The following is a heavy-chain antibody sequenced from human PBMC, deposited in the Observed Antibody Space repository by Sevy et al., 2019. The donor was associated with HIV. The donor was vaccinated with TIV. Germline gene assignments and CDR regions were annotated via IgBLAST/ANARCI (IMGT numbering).Heavy chain of an antibody. J-gene: IGHJ4*02. CDR2: IKQDGTDK. V-gene: IGHV3-7*01. CDR3: ARALADWGSFHYSS. Sequence: GGSLRLSCAASGFTFATYWMTWVRQAPGKGLEWVAYIKQDGTDKYYVDSVRGRFTISGDNAKNSRYLHMSGLRVEDTAVYYCARALADWGSFHYSSWGRGTLVTVSS. D-gene: IGHD3-16*02. CDR1: GFTFATYW.